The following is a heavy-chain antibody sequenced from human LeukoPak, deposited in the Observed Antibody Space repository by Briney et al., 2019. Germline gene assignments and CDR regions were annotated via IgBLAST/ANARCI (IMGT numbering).Heavy chain of an antibody. V-gene: IGHV4-61*09. D-gene: IGHD5-24*01. J-gene: IGHJ4*02. CDR3: ARVRQMATIKWARGFFDY. CDR1: GDSISTGTYY. CDR2: IMIGGNT. Sequence: SQTLSLTCTVSGDSISTGTYYWSWIRQPAGKGLEWIGQIMIGGNTDYNPSLKSRLTISLDTSKNQFSLKLSSVTAADTAVYYCARVRQMATIKWARGFFDYWGQGTLVTVSS.